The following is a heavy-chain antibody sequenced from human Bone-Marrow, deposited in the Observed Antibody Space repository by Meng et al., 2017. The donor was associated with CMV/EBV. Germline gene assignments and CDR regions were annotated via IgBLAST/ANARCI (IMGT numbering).Heavy chain of an antibody. D-gene: IGHD2-2*01. J-gene: IGHJ5*02. CDR3: ATLEAISAAPRGGWFDP. CDR2: MNPNSGNT. Sequence: VKVSCKASGYTFTSYDINWVRQATGQGLEWMGWMNPNSGNTGYAQKFQGRVTMTRNTSISTAYRELSSLRSEDTAVYYCATLEAISAAPRGGWFDPWGHGTLVTVSS. CDR1: GYTFTSYD. V-gene: IGHV1-8*01.